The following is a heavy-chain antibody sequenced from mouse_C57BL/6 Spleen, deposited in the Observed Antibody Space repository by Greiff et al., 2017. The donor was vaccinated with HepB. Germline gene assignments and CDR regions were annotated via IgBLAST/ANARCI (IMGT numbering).Heavy chain of an antibody. V-gene: IGHV5-6*01. D-gene: IGHD3-2*02. CDR1: GFTFSSYG. CDR3: ARQGGSSGYGDDY. CDR2: ISSGGSYT. J-gene: IGHJ2*01. Sequence: EVKLVESGGDLVKPGGSLKLSCAASGFTFSSYGMSWVRQTPDKRLEWVATISSGGSYTYYPDSVKGRFTISRDNAKNTLYLQMSSLKSEDTAMYYCARQGGSSGYGDDYWGQGTTLTVSS.